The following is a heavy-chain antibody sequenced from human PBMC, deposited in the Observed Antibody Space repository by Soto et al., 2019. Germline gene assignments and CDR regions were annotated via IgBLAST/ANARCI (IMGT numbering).Heavy chain of an antibody. J-gene: IGHJ4*02. Sequence: PSETLYLTCTVSGGSVRSGRYYWSWIRQPPGKGLEWIGYIYYSGSTNYNPSLRSRVTISVDKSRNQFSLTLSSVTAADTAVYYCAREQYDILTAGHFDSWGQGTLVTVSS. D-gene: IGHD3-9*01. V-gene: IGHV4-61*01. CDR3: AREQYDILTAGHFDS. CDR1: GGSVRSGRYY. CDR2: IYYSGST.